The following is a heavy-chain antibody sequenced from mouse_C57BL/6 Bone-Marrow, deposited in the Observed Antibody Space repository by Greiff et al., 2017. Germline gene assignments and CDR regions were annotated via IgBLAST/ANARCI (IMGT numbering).Heavy chain of an antibody. J-gene: IGHJ2*01. D-gene: IGHD2-3*01. CDR2: IYPSDSET. CDR3: AIIYDGDY. Sequence: VQLQQPGAELVRPGSSVKLSCKASGYTFTSYWMDWVKQRPGQGLEWIGNIYPSDSETHYNQKFKDKATLTVDKSSSTAYMQLSSLTSEDSAVYYCAIIYDGDYWGQGSTLTVSS. V-gene: IGHV1-61*01. CDR1: GYTFTSYW.